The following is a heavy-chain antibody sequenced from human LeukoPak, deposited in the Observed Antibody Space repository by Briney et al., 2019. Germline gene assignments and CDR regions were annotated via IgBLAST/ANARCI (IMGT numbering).Heavy chain of an antibody. Sequence: ASVKVSCKASGGTFSSYAISSVRQAPGQGLEWMGGIIPIFGTANYAQKFQGRVTITTDESTSTAYMELSSLRSEDTAVYYCAYSLSTIFGVVISGDNWFDPWGQGTLVTVSS. CDR3: AYSLSTIFGVVISGDNWFDP. D-gene: IGHD3-3*01. V-gene: IGHV1-69*05. CDR2: IIPIFGTA. J-gene: IGHJ5*02. CDR1: GGTFSSYA.